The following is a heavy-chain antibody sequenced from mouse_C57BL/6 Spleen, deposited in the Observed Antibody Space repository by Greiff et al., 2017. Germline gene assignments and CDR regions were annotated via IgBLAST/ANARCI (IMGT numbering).Heavy chain of an antibody. J-gene: IGHJ4*01. CDR1: GYTFTSYW. CDR2: IYPGSGST. V-gene: IGHV1-55*01. CDR3: AREGFYYAMDY. Sequence: QVQLQQSGAELMKPRASVKMSCKASGYTFTSYWITWVKQRPGQGLEWIGDIYPGSGSTNYNEKFKSKATLTVDTSSSTAYMQLSSLTSEDSAVYYCAREGFYYAMDYWGQGTSVTVSS.